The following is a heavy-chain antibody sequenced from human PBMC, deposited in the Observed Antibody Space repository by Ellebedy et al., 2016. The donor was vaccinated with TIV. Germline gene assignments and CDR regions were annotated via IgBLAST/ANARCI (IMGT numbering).Heavy chain of an antibody. CDR1: GDSITSSSWY. CDR2: IDYSGST. Sequence: SETLSLTCTVSGDSITSSSWYWGWIRQPPGKGLEWIGSIDYSGSTYYNPSLKSRVTISIDTSNNPFSLKRSSVPAADTAVYYCAKGIYYNSGGYVLGRLQSLNAFHIWGQGTTVTVSS. V-gene: IGHV4-39*07. CDR3: AKGIYYNSGGYVLGRLQSLNAFHI. J-gene: IGHJ3*02. D-gene: IGHD3-22*01.